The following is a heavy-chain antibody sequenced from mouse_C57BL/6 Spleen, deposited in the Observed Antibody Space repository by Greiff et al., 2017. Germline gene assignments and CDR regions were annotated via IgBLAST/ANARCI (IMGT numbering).Heavy chain of an antibody. Sequence: QVQLQQPGAELVKPGASVKVSCKASGYTFTSYWMHWVKQRPGQGLEWIGRIHPSDSDTNYNQKFKGKATLTVDKSSSTAYMQLSSLTSEDSAVYYCATPSIYYCGSAFAYWGQGTLVTVSA. CDR2: IHPSDSDT. CDR3: ATPSIYYCGSAFAY. V-gene: IGHV1-74*01. D-gene: IGHD1-1*01. CDR1: GYTFTSYW. J-gene: IGHJ3*01.